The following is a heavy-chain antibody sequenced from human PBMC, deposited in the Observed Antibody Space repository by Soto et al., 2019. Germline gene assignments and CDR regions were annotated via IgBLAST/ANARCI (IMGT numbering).Heavy chain of an antibody. V-gene: IGHV3-33*01. J-gene: IGHJ4*02. CDR3: SRTFSPDFAIDY. Sequence: GWSLRLSCAASGFTFSSYGMHWVRQAPGKGLEWVAFIWYDGSNKYYADSVKGRFTISRDNSKNTLNLQMNSLRAEDTAVYYCSRTFSPDFAIDYWGKGTLATVSS. CDR1: GFTFSSYG. CDR2: IWYDGSNK. D-gene: IGHD2-2*02.